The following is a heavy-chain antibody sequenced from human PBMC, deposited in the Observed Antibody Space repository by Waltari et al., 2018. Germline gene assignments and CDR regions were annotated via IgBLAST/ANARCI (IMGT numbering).Heavy chain of an antibody. CDR1: GGSFSGYY. J-gene: IGHJ4*02. CDR2: INHSGST. Sequence: QVQLQQWGAGLLKPSETLSLTCAVYGGSFSGYYWSWIRQPPGKGLELIGEINHSGSTNYNPSLKSRVTISVDTSKNQFSLKLSSVTAADTAVYYCARVRPDSIDYWGQGTLVTVSS. CDR3: ARVRPDSIDY. V-gene: IGHV4-34*01.